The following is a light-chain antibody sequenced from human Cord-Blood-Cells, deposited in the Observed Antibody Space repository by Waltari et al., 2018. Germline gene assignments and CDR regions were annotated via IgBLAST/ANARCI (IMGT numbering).Light chain of an antibody. J-gene: IGKJ2*01. CDR2: DAS. V-gene: IGKV3-11*01. CDR1: QGVSSY. CDR3: QQRSNWPYT. Sequence: DIVLTHSPATLPLSPGERATLSCRASQGVSSYLAWYQQKPGQAPRLLIYDASNTATGIPARFSGSGSGTDFTLTISSLEPEDFAVYYCQQRSNWPYTFGQGTKLEIK.